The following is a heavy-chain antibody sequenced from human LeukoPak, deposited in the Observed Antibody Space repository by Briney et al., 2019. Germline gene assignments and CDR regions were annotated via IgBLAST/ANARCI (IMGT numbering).Heavy chain of an antibody. Sequence: PGGSLRLSCAASGFTFSSYAMSWVRQAPGKGLEWVSAISGSGGSTYYADSVKGRFTISRDNAKNSLYLQMNSLRAEDTAVYYCARVREAVAGTRYYYYYMDVWGKGTTVTVSS. D-gene: IGHD6-19*01. CDR1: GFTFSSYA. CDR3: ARVREAVAGTRYYYYYMDV. V-gene: IGHV3-23*01. CDR2: ISGSGGST. J-gene: IGHJ6*03.